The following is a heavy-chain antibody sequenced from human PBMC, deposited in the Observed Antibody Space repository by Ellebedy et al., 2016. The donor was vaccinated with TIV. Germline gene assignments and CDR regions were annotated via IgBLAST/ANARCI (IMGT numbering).Heavy chain of an antibody. Sequence: SETLSLTXAVYGGSFSGYYWSWIRQLPGKGLEWIGEINHSGSTNYNPSLKSRVTISVDTSKNQFSLKLSSVTAADTAVYYCARARYDFWSGYRYYFDYWGQGTLVTVSS. D-gene: IGHD3-3*01. CDR3: ARARYDFWSGYRYYFDY. CDR2: INHSGST. J-gene: IGHJ4*02. V-gene: IGHV4-34*01. CDR1: GGSFSGYY.